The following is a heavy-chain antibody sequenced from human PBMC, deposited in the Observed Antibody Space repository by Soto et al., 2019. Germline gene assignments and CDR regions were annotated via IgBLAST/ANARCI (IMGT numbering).Heavy chain of an antibody. Sequence: ASVKVSCTASGYTFTGYYMHWVRQAPGQGLEWMGWINPNSGGTNYAQKFQGWVTMTRDTSISTAYMELSRLRSDDTAVYYCARDGSDTAMVIFDYWGQGTLVTVSS. V-gene: IGHV1-2*04. CDR1: GYTFTGYY. CDR2: INPNSGGT. D-gene: IGHD5-18*01. J-gene: IGHJ4*02. CDR3: ARDGSDTAMVIFDY.